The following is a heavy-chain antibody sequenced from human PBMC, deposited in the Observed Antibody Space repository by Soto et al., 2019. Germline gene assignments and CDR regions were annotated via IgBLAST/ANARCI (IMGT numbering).Heavy chain of an antibody. D-gene: IGHD4-17*01. CDR1: GFSFSSHG. CDR3: AKDHLPTTITTPWFDP. Sequence: QVQLVGSGGGVVQPGRSLRLSCEASGFSFSSHGMHWVRQAPGKGLEWLAVISYDGNNKYYADSVKGRFSISRDNYKNTFYLQMISLRAEDTAVYYCAKDHLPTTITTPWFDPWGQGTLVTVSS. V-gene: IGHV3-30*18. CDR2: ISYDGNNK. J-gene: IGHJ5*02.